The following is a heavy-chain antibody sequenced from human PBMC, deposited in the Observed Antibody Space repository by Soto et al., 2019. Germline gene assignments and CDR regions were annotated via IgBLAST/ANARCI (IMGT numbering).Heavy chain of an antibody. J-gene: IGHJ4*02. CDR3: AAVSYSTLALYYFDY. D-gene: IGHD6-13*01. CDR2: IVVGSGNT. V-gene: IGHV1-58*01. CDR1: GFTFTSSA. Sequence: SVKVSCKASGFTFTSSAVQWVRQARGQRLEWIGWIVVGSGNTNYAQKFQERVTITRDMSTSTAYMELSSLRSEDTAVYYCAAVSYSTLALYYFDYWGQGTLVTVS.